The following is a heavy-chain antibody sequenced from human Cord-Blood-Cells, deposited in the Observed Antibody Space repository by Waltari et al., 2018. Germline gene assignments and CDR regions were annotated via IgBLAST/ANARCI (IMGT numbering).Heavy chain of an antibody. D-gene: IGHD6-13*01. V-gene: IGHV1-2*04. CDR2: IKPNGGGT. CDR1: GYTFTGYY. Sequence: QVQLVQSGAEVKKPGASVKVSCKASGYTFTGYYMHWVRQAPGKGLEWMGWIKPNGGGTNYAQTFQGWVTMTRDTSISTAYMELSRLRSDDTAVYYCARRTGIAAAGDAFDIWGQGTMVTVSS. J-gene: IGHJ3*02. CDR3: ARRTGIAAAGDAFDI.